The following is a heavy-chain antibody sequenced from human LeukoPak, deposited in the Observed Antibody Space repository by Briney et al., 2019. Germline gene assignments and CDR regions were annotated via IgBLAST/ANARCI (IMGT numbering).Heavy chain of an antibody. V-gene: IGHV5-51*03. CDR3: ARRGLYYYDSSGYYYVIDY. CDR2: IYPGDSDT. D-gene: IGHD3-22*01. Sequence: GESLKISCKGSGYSFTSYWIGWVRQMPGKGLEWMGIIYPGDSDTRYSPSFQGQVTTSADKSISTAYLQWSSLKASDTAMYYCARRGLYYYDSSGYYYVIDYWGQGTLVTVSS. CDR1: GYSFTSYW. J-gene: IGHJ4*02.